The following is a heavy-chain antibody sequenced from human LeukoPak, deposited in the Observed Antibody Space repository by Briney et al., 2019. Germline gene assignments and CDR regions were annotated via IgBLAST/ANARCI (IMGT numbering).Heavy chain of an antibody. D-gene: IGHD3-22*01. CDR3: ASGYYYDSSGYPNY. Sequence: TSETLSLTCAVYGGSFSGYYWSWIRQPPGKGLEWIGEINHSGSTNYNPSLKSRVTISVDTSKNQFSLKLSSVTAADTAVYYCASGYYYDSSGYPNYWGQGTLVTVSS. CDR1: GGSFSGYY. CDR2: INHSGST. J-gene: IGHJ4*02. V-gene: IGHV4-34*01.